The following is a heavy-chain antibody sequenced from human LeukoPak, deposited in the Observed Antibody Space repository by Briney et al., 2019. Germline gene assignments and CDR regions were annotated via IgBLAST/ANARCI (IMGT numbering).Heavy chain of an antibody. D-gene: IGHD3-3*01. J-gene: IGHJ3*02. V-gene: IGHV4-59*01. CDR1: GGSISSYY. Sequence: PSETLSLTCTVSGGSISSYYWSWIRQPPGKGLEWIGYFYHSGSTNYNPSLKSRVTISVDTSKNHFSLKLSSVTAADTAVYYCARVALITIHENDAFDIWGQGTVVTVSS. CDR3: ARVALITIHENDAFDI. CDR2: FYHSGST.